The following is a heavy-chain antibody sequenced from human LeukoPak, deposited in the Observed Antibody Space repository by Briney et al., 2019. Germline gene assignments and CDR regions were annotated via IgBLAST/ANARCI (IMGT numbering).Heavy chain of an antibody. V-gene: IGHV3-74*01. J-gene: IGHJ3*01. CDR1: GFTFRSYW. CDR3: SRGGPNHAFDF. CDR2: IDNDGRDT. Sequence: GGSLRLSCAASGFTFRSYWIHWVRQAPGKGLVWVPRIDNDGRDTIYADSVKGRFTISRDNAKNTLYLGMSNLRAEDTAEYFCSRGGPNHAFDFWGQGTMVTVSS. D-gene: IGHD4/OR15-4a*01.